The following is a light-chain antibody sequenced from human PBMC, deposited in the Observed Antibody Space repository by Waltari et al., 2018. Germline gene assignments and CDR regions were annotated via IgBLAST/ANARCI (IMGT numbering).Light chain of an antibody. CDR3: QNHERLPAT. CDR1: QSISKY. V-gene: IGKV3-20*01. CDR2: AAS. Sequence: VLTQSPGTLSLSPGETATPSCRASQSISKYLVWYQQRPGHAPRLLIYAASTRATGVPDRFSGSGYGTDFTLTISRLEPEDFAVYYCQNHERLPATFGQGTKVEIK. J-gene: IGKJ1*01.